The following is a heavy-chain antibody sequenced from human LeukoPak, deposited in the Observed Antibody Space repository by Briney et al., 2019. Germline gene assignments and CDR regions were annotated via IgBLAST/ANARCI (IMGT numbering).Heavy chain of an antibody. D-gene: IGHD1-26*01. CDR2: ISGSGGST. CDR3: AKERSGSYPYYFDY. Sequence: GGSLRLSCAASGFTFSDYNMNWVRQAPGKGLEWVSAISGSGGSTYYADSVKGRFTISRDNSKNTLYLQMNSLRAEDTAVYYCAKERSGSYPYYFDYWGQGTLVTVSS. CDR1: GFTFSDYN. J-gene: IGHJ4*02. V-gene: IGHV3-23*01.